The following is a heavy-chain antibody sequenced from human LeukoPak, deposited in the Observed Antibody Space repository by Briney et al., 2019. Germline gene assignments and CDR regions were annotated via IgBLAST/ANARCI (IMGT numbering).Heavy chain of an antibody. V-gene: IGHV4-34*01. CDR2: INHSGST. Sequence: SETLSLTCAVYGGSFSGYYWSWIRQPPGKGREWIGEINHSGSTNYNPSLKSRVTISVDTSKNQFSLKLSSVTAADTAVYYCARGIVVVAQLGFYFYYMDVWGKGTTVTISS. D-gene: IGHD2-15*01. J-gene: IGHJ6*03. CDR3: ARGIVVVAQLGFYFYYMDV. CDR1: GGSFSGYY.